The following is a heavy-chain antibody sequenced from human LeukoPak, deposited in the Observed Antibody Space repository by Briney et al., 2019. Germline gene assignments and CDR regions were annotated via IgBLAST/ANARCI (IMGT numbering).Heavy chain of an antibody. J-gene: IGHJ6*02. CDR1: GGSVSSYY. CDR2: FPLVGST. V-gene: IGHV4-59*04. D-gene: IGHD2-2*01. Sequence: SETLSLTCTVSGGSVSSYYWSWIRQPPGKGLEWMGGFPLVGSTYYNPSLKTRVTMSVDTSENQFSLKLSSVTAADSTVYYCVRIYCTSTSCYGDSYYGMDVWGQGTTVTVSS. CDR3: VRIYCTSTSCYGDSYYGMDV.